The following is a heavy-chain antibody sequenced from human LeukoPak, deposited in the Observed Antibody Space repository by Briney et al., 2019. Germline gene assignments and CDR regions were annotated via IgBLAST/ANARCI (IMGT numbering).Heavy chain of an antibody. V-gene: IGHV4-31*03. CDR2: IYYSGST. J-gene: IGHJ6*02. D-gene: IGHD6-19*01. CDR1: GGSISSGGYY. CDR3: ARGGGGLLKEWLVPYYYYGMDV. Sequence: SETLSLTCTVSGGSISSGGYYWSWIRQHPGKGLEWIGYIYYSGSTYYNPSLKSRVTISVDTSKNQFSLKLSSVTAADTAVYYCARGGGGLLKEWLVPYYYYGMDVWGQGTTVTVSS.